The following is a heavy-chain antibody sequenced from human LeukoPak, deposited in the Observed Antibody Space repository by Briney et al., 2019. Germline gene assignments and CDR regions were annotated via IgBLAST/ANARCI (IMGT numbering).Heavy chain of an antibody. CDR3: ARQLYYDFWSGYHTWYYMDV. J-gene: IGHJ6*03. Sequence: GESLKISCKGSGYSFTSYWIGWVRQMPGKGLEWMGIIYPGDSDTRYSPSFQGQVTISADKSISTAYLQWSSLKASDTAMYYCARQLYYDFWSGYHTWYYMDVWGKGTTVTVSS. D-gene: IGHD3-3*01. V-gene: IGHV5-51*01. CDR1: GYSFTSYW. CDR2: IYPGDSDT.